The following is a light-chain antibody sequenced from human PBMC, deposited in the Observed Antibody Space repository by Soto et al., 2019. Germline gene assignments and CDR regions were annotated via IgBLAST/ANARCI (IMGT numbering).Light chain of an antibody. CDR1: QSVRSRY. Sequence: DIVLTQSPGTLSLSPGERVTLSCRASQSVRSRYLVWYQQKPGQAPRLLIFGASSRATGIPDRFSGSGSGTDFTLTISRLEPEDFAVYYCQQYGSSPPITFGQGTRLEIK. V-gene: IGKV3-20*01. J-gene: IGKJ5*01. CDR3: QQYGSSPPIT. CDR2: GAS.